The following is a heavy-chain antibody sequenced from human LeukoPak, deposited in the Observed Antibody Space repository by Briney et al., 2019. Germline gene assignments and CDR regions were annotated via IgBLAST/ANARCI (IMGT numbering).Heavy chain of an antibody. D-gene: IGHD1-26*01. CDR1: GFTFSSYA. J-gene: IGHJ4*02. Sequence: PGGSLRLSCAASGFTFSSYAMRWVRQAPGKGLEWVAVISYDGSNKYYADSVKGRFTISRDNSKNTLYLQMNSLKAEDTAVYYCARALAGRWELKWGGYYFDYWGQGTLVTVSS. CDR3: ARALAGRWELKWGGYYFDY. V-gene: IGHV3-30*04. CDR2: ISYDGSNK.